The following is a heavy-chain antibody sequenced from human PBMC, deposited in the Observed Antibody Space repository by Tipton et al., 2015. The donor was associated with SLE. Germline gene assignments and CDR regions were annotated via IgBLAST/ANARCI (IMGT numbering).Heavy chain of an antibody. V-gene: IGHV3-30*02. CDR3: AGGTGAYFDH. D-gene: IGHD3-16*01. CDR1: GFTYSGYA. CDR2: IRADGSNK. J-gene: IGHJ4*02. Sequence: SGFTYSGYAMHWVRQAPGKGLEWVALIRADGSNKDYADSVKGRFTISRDNSKNTLYLQMNRLRVEDTAVYYCAGGTGAYFDHWGQGTLVTVSS.